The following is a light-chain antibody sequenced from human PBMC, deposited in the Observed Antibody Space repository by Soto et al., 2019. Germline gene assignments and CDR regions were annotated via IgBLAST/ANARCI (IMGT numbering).Light chain of an antibody. CDR2: EVT. CDR3: SSYRSGSTLVV. V-gene: IGLV2-14*01. CDR1: SSDIGGYNY. J-gene: IGLJ2*01. Sequence: QSALTQPASVSGSPGQSITISCTGTSSDIGGYNYVSWYQQHPGKAPKVMIYEVTYRPSGVSNRFSASKSGNTASLTISGLQAEDEADYYCSSYRSGSTLVVFGGGTQLTVL.